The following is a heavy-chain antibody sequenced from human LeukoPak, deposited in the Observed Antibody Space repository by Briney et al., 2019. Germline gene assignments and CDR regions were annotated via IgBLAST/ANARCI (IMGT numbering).Heavy chain of an antibody. D-gene: IGHD3-3*01. CDR2: IKEDGSDK. J-gene: IGHJ6*04. V-gene: IGHV3-7*01. CDR1: GFTFRSYW. Sequence: GGSLRLSCAASGFTFRSYWMSWVRQAPGKGLEWVANIKEDGSDKNYVDSVRGRFFISRDNAKNSLNLQMNSLRAEDTAVYYCARDGYYDFRSGYFDSYMDVWGKGTTVTVSS. CDR3: ARDGYYDFRSGYFDSYMDV.